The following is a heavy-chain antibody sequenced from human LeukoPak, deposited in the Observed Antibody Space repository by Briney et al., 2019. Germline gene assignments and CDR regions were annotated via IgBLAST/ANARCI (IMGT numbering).Heavy chain of an antibody. CDR2: ISGSGDNT. CDR3: ASLRQDFWSGCYSSGSVDAFDI. V-gene: IGHV3-23*01. J-gene: IGHJ3*02. CDR1: GFTFSTYA. D-gene: IGHD3-3*01. Sequence: GGSLRLSCAASGFTFSTYAMNWVRQAPGKGLEWVSAISGSGDNTYHADSVKGRFSISRDNSKNTLYLQMNSLRAEDTAVYYCASLRQDFWSGCYSSGSVDAFDIWGQGTMVTVSS.